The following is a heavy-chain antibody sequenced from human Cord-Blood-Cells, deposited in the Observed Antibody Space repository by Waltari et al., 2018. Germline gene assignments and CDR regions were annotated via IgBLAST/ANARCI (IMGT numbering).Heavy chain of an antibody. Sequence: QVQLVQSGAEVKKPGATVKVSCKASGYTFTSYGISSVRTAPSKGREGMGWISAYNGRTNYAQKLQGRVTMTTDTSTSTADMELRSLRSDDTAVYYCARVSAAAGTFGGYYYYMDVWGKGTTVTVSS. D-gene: IGHD6-13*01. V-gene: IGHV1-18*04. CDR1: GYTFTSYG. CDR2: ISAYNGRT. CDR3: ARVSAAAGTFGGYYYYMDV. J-gene: IGHJ6*03.